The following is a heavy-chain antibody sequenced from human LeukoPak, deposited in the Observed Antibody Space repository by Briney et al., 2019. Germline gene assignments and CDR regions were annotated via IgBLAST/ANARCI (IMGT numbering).Heavy chain of an antibody. CDR3: AKDIVVVVAATPRYYYYYGMDV. V-gene: IGHV1-8*02. CDR2: MNPNSGNT. CDR1: GYTFTSYD. D-gene: IGHD2-15*01. J-gene: IGHJ6*02. Sequence: ASVKVSCKASGYTFTSYDINWVRQATGQGLEWMGWMNPNSGNTGYAQKLQGRVTMTTDTSTSTAYMELRSLRSDDTAVYYCAKDIVVVVAATPRYYYYYGMDVWGQGTTVTVSS.